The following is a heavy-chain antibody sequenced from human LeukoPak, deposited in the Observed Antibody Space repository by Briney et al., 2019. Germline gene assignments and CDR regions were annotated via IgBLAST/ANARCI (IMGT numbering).Heavy chain of an antibody. CDR3: ALGEPVSPYYYYYMDV. CDR2: IYYSGST. V-gene: IGHV4-39*07. CDR1: GGSISSSSYY. D-gene: IGHD3-16*01. J-gene: IGHJ6*03. Sequence: SETLFLTCTVSGGSISSSSYYWGWIRQPPGKGLEWIGSIYYSGSTYYNPSLKSRVTISVDTSKNQFSLKLSSVTAADTAVYYCALGEPVSPYYYYYMDVWGKGTTVTVSS.